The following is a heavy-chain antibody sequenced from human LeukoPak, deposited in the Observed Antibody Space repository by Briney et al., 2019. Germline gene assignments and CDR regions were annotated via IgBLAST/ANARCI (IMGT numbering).Heavy chain of an antibody. Sequence: GGSLRLSCAASGFTFSSYAMHWVRQAPGKGLEWVAVISYDGSNKYYADSVKGRFTISRDNSKNTLYLQMNSLRAEDTAVYYCARSTGVYYYYYYMDVWGKGTTVTVSS. D-gene: IGHD1-14*01. CDR2: ISYDGSNK. CDR3: ARSTGVYYYYYYMDV. CDR1: GFTFSSYA. V-gene: IGHV3-30*04. J-gene: IGHJ6*03.